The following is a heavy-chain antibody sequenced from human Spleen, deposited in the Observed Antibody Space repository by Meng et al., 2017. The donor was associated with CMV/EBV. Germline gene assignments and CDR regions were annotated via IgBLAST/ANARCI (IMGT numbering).Heavy chain of an antibody. CDR2: IYHSGSA. CDR1: GASVSSGGYY. D-gene: IGHD5-24*01. Sequence: VSGASVSSGGYYWNWIRQHPGKGLEWIGHIYHSGSAYYNPSLKSRVTISLDASNNQFSLRLDSVTAADTAFYFCAREGGWLQTPYFDYWGQGALVTVSS. J-gene: IGHJ4*02. V-gene: IGHV4-31*02. CDR3: AREGGWLQTPYFDY.